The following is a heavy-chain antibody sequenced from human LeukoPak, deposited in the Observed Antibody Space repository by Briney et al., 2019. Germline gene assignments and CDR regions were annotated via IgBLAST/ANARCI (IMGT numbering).Heavy chain of an antibody. CDR1: GGSFSGYY. D-gene: IGHD3-10*01. J-gene: IGHJ4*02. CDR2: INHSGST. CDR3: ARGIGYHGSGSCYDY. V-gene: IGHV4-34*01. Sequence: PSETLSLTCAVYGGSFSGYYWSWIRQPPGKGLEWIGEINHSGSTNYNPSLKSRVTISVDTSKNQFSLKLSSVTAADTAVYYCARGIGYHGSGSCYDYWGQGTLVTVSS.